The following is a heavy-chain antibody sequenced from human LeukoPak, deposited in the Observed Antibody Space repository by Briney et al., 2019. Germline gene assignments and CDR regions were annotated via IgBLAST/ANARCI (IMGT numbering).Heavy chain of an antibody. CDR1: GFIFSSYS. CDR3: AKGLSHLAYSGYVD. CDR2: ISSSSTYI. V-gene: IGHV3-21*04. J-gene: IGHJ4*02. D-gene: IGHD5-12*01. Sequence: PGGSLRLSCAASGFIFSSYSMNWVRQAPGKGLEWVSSISSSSTYIYYADSVKGRFTISRDNAKNSLYLQMNSLRAEDTALYYCAKGLSHLAYSGYVDWGQRTLVTVSS.